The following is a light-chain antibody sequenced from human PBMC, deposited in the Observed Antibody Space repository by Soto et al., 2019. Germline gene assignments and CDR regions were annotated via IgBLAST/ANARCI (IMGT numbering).Light chain of an antibody. CDR1: KYINTR. J-gene: IGKJ1*01. CDR3: HQRQSGPRT. CDR2: QTS. Sequence: EIVITQSPATLSSFPSASVPLSLXASKYINTRLAWDQHRPGQAPRLLIDQTSIRAAAIPARFSASGTGTEFTLTISDVQPEDFAVYYCHQRQSGPRTFGQGTKMDIK. V-gene: IGKV3-11*01.